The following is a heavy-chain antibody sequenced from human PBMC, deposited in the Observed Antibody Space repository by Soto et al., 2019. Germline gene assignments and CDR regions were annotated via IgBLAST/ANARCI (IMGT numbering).Heavy chain of an antibody. CDR3: ARKNPGREWAVPDY. CDR2: TTSDGARI. Sequence: QVQLVESGGGVVQPGRSLRLSCAASGFAFSTYGMHWVRQAPGKGLEWVAVTTSDGARINYADSVKGRFTISRDNSRTTLYLQMNRRRIDDTAVYYCARKNPGREWAVPDYWGQGTLVTVSS. CDR1: GFAFSTYG. J-gene: IGHJ4*02. V-gene: IGHV3-30*03. D-gene: IGHD3-3*01.